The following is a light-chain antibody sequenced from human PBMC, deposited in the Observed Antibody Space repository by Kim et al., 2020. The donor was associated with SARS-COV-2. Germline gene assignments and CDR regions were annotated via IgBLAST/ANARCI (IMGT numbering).Light chain of an antibody. V-gene: IGLV10-54*04. CDR1: SNNVGDQG. J-gene: IGLJ3*02. CDR3: SAWDRSLSAWV. Sequence: QTAPLTCAGDSNNVGDQGATWLQQHQGHPPKLLSYRNNNRPSGISERFSASRSGNTVSLTITGLQPDDEADYYCSAWDRSLSAWVFGGGTQLTVL. CDR2: RNN.